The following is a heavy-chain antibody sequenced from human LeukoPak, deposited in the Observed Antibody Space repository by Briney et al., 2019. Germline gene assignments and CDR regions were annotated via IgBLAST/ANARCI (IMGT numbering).Heavy chain of an antibody. V-gene: IGHV3-49*03. CDR3: TRVRGAIFGVSGS. CDR1: GFTFGDDA. J-gene: IGHJ5*02. Sequence: GLLRLSCTAAGFTFGDDAMSWFRQAPGKGLGGVGFIRSKTYGGTTEYAASVKGRFTISRDDTKSIAYLQMNSLKSEDTAVYYCTRVRGAIFGVSGSWGQGTPVTVSS. CDR2: IRSKTYGGTT. D-gene: IGHD3-3*01.